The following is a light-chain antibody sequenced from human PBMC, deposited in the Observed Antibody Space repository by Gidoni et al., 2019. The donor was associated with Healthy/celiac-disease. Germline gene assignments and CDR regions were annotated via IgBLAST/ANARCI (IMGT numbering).Light chain of an antibody. V-gene: IGKV1-39*01. Sequence: DIQMTQSPSSLSASVGDRVTITCRASQSISSYLNWYQQKPGKAPKLRIYAASSVQSGVPSRFSGSGSGTDFTLTISSLQPEDFATYYCQQSYSTPRVTFGQGTRLEIK. J-gene: IGKJ5*01. CDR3: QQSYSTPRVT. CDR1: QSISSY. CDR2: AAS.